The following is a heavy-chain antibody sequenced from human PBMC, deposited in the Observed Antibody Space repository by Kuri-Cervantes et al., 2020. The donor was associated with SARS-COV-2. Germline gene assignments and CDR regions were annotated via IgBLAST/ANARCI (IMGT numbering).Heavy chain of an antibody. CDR3: ARTSPPNYGMDV. CDR1: GVSISLYY. J-gene: IGHJ6*02. CDR2: IYHSGGT. V-gene: IGHV4-59*01. Sequence: GSLRLSCAVSGVSISLYYWSWIRQPPGKRPEWIGTIYHSGGTNYNPSLKSRVTISVDTSKNQFSLKLSSVTAADTAVYYCARTSPPNYGMDVWGQGTTVTVSS.